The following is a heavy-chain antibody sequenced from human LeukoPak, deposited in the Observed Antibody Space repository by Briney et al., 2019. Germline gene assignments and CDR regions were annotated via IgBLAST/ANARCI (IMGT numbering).Heavy chain of an antibody. J-gene: IGHJ4*02. Sequence: PGGSLRLSCAASGFTFSSYEMNWVRQAPGKGLEWVSYISSSGSTIYYADSVKGRFTISRDNAKNSLYLQMNSLRAEDTAVYYCARWGTEAVAYYWGQGTLVTVSS. CDR3: ARWGTEAVAYY. CDR2: ISSSGSTI. CDR1: GFTFSSYE. D-gene: IGHD6-19*01. V-gene: IGHV3-48*03.